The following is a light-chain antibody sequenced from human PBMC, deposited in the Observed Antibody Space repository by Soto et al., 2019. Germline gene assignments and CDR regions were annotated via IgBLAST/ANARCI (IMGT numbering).Light chain of an antibody. J-gene: IGKJ1*01. CDR1: QSVSSNY. Sequence: EVMLTQSPGTLSLSPGERATHSCRASQSVSSNYLAWYQQKSGQAPRLLIYGASNRATGIPDRFSGSGSGTDFTLTIRRLEPEDFAVYYCQQYDTSPRTFGQGTKVEFK. CDR3: QQYDTSPRT. V-gene: IGKV3-20*01. CDR2: GAS.